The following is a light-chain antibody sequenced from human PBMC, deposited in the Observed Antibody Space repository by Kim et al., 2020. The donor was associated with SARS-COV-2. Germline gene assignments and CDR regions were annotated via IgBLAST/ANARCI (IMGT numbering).Light chain of an antibody. Sequence: VSPGQTASITCSGDRLGDRDTCWYQQKPGQSPVLIIFQDDKRPSGIPERFSGSNSGNTATLTIGGTQAMDEADYYCQAWDSTTAVFGTGTKVTVL. CDR2: QDD. CDR3: QAWDSTTAV. J-gene: IGLJ1*01. CDR1: RLGDRD. V-gene: IGLV3-1*01.